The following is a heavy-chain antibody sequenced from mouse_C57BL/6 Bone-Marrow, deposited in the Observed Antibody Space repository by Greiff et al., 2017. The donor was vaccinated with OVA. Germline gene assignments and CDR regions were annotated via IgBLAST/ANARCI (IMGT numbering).Heavy chain of an antibody. Sequence: VQLQQPGAELVMPGASVQLSCKASGYTFTSYWMHWVKQRPGQGLEWIGEIDPSDSYTNYNQKFKGKSTLTVDKSSSTAYMQLSSLTSEDSAVYYCARTGPYAMDYWGQGTSVTVSS. CDR3: ARTGPYAMDY. J-gene: IGHJ4*01. D-gene: IGHD4-1*01. CDR2: IDPSDSYT. V-gene: IGHV1-69*01. CDR1: GYTFTSYW.